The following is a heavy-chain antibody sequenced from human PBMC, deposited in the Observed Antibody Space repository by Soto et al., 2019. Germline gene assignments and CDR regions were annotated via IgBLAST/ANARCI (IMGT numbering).Heavy chain of an antibody. CDR2: TYYRSKWKN. J-gene: IGHJ4*02. Sequence: PSQTLSLTCVISGDSVSSNRAAWNSVRQSPSRGLEWLGRTYYRSKWKNDYAVSVNSRITINPDTSKNQLSLQLNSVTPEDTAVYYCVRGVDSSFDYWGQGTLVTVSS. CDR3: VRGVDSSFDY. D-gene: IGHD6-13*01. V-gene: IGHV6-1*01. CDR1: GDSVSSNRAA.